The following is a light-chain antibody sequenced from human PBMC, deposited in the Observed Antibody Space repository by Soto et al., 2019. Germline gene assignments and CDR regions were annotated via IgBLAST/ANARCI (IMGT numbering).Light chain of an antibody. V-gene: IGKV4-1*01. J-gene: IGKJ3*01. CDR1: QSVLYSSNNKNY. Sequence: DIVMTQYPDSLAVSLGERATINCKSSQSVLYSSNNKNYLAWYQHKPGQPPKLLIYWASTRESGVPDRFSGSRSVTDFTLTISSLQAKDVSVYYCKQYYSTPLTFGPGTKVDIK. CDR3: KQYYSTPLT. CDR2: WAS.